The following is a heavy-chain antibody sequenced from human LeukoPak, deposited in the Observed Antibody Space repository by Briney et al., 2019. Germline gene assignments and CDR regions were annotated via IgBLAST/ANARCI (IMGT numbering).Heavy chain of an antibody. J-gene: IGHJ4*02. CDR3: ARASGPLSF. CDR2: ISYDGSNK. CDR1: GFTFSSYA. Sequence: PGRSLRLSCAASGFTFSSYAMHWVRQAPGKGLEWVAVISYDGSNKYYADSVKGRFTISRDNSKNTLYLQMNSLRAEDTAVYYCARASGPLSFWGQGTLATVSS. D-gene: IGHD2-15*01. V-gene: IGHV3-30-3*01.